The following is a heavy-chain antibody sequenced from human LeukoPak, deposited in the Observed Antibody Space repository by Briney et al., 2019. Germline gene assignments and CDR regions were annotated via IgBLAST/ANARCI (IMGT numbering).Heavy chain of an antibody. D-gene: IGHD6-13*01. CDR2: ISAYNGNT. J-gene: IGHJ6*03. CDR3: AVSTLAAAGTWGHYYYYYMDV. Sequence: GASVKVSCKASGYTFTSYGISWVRQAPGQGLEWMGWISAYNGNTNYAQKLQGRVTMTTDTSTSTAYMELRSLRSDDTAVYYCAVSTLAAAGTWGHYYYYYMDVWGKGTTVTSSS. V-gene: IGHV1-18*01. CDR1: GYTFTSYG.